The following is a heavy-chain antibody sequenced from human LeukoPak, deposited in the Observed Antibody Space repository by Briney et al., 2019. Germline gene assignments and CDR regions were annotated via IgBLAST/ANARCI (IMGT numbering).Heavy chain of an antibody. D-gene: IGHD3-10*01. CDR3: AREWRYYGSGSPPAFNY. CDR2: INYHSQPT. Sequence: LSGGSLRLSCTASGFTFSTFHMPWVRQAPGKGLGWVSYINYHSQPTYYADSVKGRFTISRDNAKNSLYLQMNSLRAEDTAVYYCAREWRYYGSGSPPAFNYWGQGTLVTVSS. V-gene: IGHV3-48*04. CDR1: GFTFSTFH. J-gene: IGHJ4*02.